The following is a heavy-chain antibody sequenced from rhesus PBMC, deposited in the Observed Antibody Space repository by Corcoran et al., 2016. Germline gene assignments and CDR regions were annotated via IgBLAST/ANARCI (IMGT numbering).Heavy chain of an antibody. Sequence: QVQLQESGPGVVKASETLSLTCAVSGGSISGYYLWSWIRQPPGKGLEWIGYIYGGIGSTSYNPPLRSRVISSIDTSKNQFSLKVNAVTAADTAVYYCARSLRYYSGSYYPDLDYWGQGVLVTVSS. CDR2: IYGGIGST. J-gene: IGHJ4*01. D-gene: IGHD3-16*01. CDR3: ARSLRYYSGSYYPDLDY. CDR1: GGSISGYYL. V-gene: IGHV4S7*01.